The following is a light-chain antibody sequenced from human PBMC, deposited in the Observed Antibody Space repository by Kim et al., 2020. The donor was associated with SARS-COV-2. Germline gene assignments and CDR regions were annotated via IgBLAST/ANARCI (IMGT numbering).Light chain of an antibody. J-gene: IGLJ1*01. CDR1: SSDIGGYNY. CDR2: DVT. CDR3: SSYTSSRTLV. Sequence: GQSITISCAGTSSDIGGYNYVSWYQQQSGKAPKLMIYDVTNRPSGVSNRCSGSKSGNTASLTISGLQDEDEADYYCSSYTSSRTLVFGTGTKVTVL. V-gene: IGLV2-14*03.